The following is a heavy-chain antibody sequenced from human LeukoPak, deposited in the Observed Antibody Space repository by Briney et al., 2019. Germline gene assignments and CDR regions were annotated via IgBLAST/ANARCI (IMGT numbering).Heavy chain of an antibody. CDR3: AGGLGGGSRWYRFGVRWFDP. J-gene: IGHJ5*02. CDR1: GGSFSGYY. CDR2: INHSGST. Sequence: PSETLSLTCAVYGGSFSGYYWSWIRQPPGKGLEWIGEINHSGSTNYNPSLKSRVTISVDTSKNQFSLKLSSVTAADTAVYYCAGGLGGGSRWYRFGVRWFDPWGQGTLVTVSS. V-gene: IGHV4-34*01. D-gene: IGHD6-13*01.